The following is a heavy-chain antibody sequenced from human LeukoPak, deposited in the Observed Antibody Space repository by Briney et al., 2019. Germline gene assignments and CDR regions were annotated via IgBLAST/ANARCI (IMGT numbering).Heavy chain of an antibody. J-gene: IGHJ3*02. CDR3: ARDGVLGGYCSSTSCHNAFDI. Sequence: SQTLSLTCTVSGGSISSGSYYWSWIRQPAGKGLEWIGRIYTSGSTNYNPSLKSRVTISVDTSKNQFSLKLSSVTAADTAVYYCARDGVLGGYCSSTSCHNAFDIWGQGTMVTVSS. V-gene: IGHV4-61*02. CDR1: GGSISSGSYY. D-gene: IGHD2-2*01. CDR2: IYTSGST.